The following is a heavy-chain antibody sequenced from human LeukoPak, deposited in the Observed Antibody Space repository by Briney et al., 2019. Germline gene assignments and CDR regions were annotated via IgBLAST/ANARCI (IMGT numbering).Heavy chain of an antibody. CDR1: GFTFSDAW. V-gene: IGHV3-15*04. D-gene: IGHD6-25*01. CDR2: SVSINNGGAT. J-gene: IGHJ5*02. Sequence: GGSLRLSCTASGFTFSDAWMNWVRQAPGKGLEWVGRSVSINNGGATDYAAPVKGRFIISRDDSANTLYLQMNSLKPEETGVYYCTTYHSGWNAWFEPWGQGTLVAVSS. CDR3: TTYHSGWNAWFEP.